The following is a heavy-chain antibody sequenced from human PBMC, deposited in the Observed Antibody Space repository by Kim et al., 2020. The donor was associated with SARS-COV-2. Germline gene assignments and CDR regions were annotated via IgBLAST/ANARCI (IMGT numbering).Heavy chain of an antibody. V-gene: IGHV1-3*01. CDR3: ASWFGENYYYGMDV. J-gene: IGHJ6*02. D-gene: IGHD3-10*01. Sequence: SQKFQGRVTITRDTSASTAYMELSSLRSEDTAVYYCASWFGENYYYGMDVWGQGTTVTVSS.